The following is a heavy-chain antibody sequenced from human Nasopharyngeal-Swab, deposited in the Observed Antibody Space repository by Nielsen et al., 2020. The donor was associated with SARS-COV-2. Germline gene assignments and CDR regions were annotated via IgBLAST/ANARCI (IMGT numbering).Heavy chain of an antibody. J-gene: IGHJ4*02. CDR2: INHSGRT. Sequence: SDTLSLTFAVYVGSFSGYYWTWIRQPPGEGLEWIGEINHSGRTKYNPSLKSRVTISVDTSKNQFSLKLTSVTAADTAVYYCARLSNSAGDYWGQGTLVTVSS. V-gene: IGHV4-34*01. D-gene: IGHD4-23*01. CDR3: ARLSNSAGDY. CDR1: VGSFSGYY.